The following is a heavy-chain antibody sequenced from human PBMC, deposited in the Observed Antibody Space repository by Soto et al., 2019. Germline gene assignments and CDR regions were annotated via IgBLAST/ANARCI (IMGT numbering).Heavy chain of an antibody. Sequence: GASLKVSCKASGYTFTSYDINWARQATGQGREWMGWMNPNSGNTGYAQKFQGRVTMTRNTSISTAYTELNSLRDEDTAVYYCDLGGRGTYLVPFDYWGQGTLDTVSS. J-gene: IGHJ4*02. D-gene: IGHD1-1*01. CDR3: DLGGRGTYLVPFDY. CDR1: GYTFTSYD. CDR2: MNPNSGNT. V-gene: IGHV1-8*01.